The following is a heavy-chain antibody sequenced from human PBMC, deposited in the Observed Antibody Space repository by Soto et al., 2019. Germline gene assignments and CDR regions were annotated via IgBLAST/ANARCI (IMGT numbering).Heavy chain of an antibody. CDR1: GGSICSAGDV. CDR3: ARGATTEKVDS. CDR2: IHNSGSP. Sequence: SQTLCLTCTVCGGSICSAGDVLRWIRQSPGKGLEWIGHIHNSGSPYNNPSLGRRVTISADTSMNQFSLALTSVTAADTAMYYCARGATTEKVDSWGQGILVTVSS. V-gene: IGHV4-30-4*01. J-gene: IGHJ4*02.